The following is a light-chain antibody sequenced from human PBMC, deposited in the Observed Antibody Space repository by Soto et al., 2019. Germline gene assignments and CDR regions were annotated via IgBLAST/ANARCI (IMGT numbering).Light chain of an antibody. CDR3: SSYTTSGTLV. V-gene: IGLV2-14*01. Sequence: QSVLTQPASVSGSPGQSITISCTGTISDIGAYNFVSWYQQHPSKAPILMISHVTDRPSGVSKRFSASKSGNTAPLTISGLQAEDEADYYCSSYTTSGTLVFGTGTKVTVL. CDR2: HVT. CDR1: ISDIGAYNF. J-gene: IGLJ1*01.